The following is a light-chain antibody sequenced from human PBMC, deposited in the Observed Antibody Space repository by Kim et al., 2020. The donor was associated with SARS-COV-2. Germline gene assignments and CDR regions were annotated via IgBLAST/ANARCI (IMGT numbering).Light chain of an antibody. CDR1: QSISSW. CDR3: QQYYSYPET. J-gene: IGKJ2*01. CDR2: KAS. Sequence: SGSVGDRVTITCRASQSISSWLAWYQQKPGKAPKLLISKASSLESGVPSRFSGSGSGTEFTLTISSLQPDDIATYYCQQYYSYPETFGQGTKLEI. V-gene: IGKV1-5*03.